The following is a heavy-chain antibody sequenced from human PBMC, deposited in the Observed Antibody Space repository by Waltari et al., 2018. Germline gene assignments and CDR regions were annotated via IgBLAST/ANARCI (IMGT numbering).Heavy chain of an antibody. Sequence: QVQLVESGGGVVQPGRSLRLSCAASGFTFRSYAMHWVRQAPGKGLGWVAVISYDGSNKYYADSVKGRFTISRDNSKNTLYLQMNSLRAEDTAVYYCASLDGIAAAGSWFDPWGQGTLVTVSS. D-gene: IGHD6-13*01. CDR2: ISYDGSNK. CDR1: GFTFRSYA. CDR3: ASLDGIAAAGSWFDP. V-gene: IGHV3-30-3*01. J-gene: IGHJ5*02.